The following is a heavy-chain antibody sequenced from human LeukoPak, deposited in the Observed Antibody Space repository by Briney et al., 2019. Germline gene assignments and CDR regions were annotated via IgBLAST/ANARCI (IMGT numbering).Heavy chain of an antibody. Sequence: PSETLSLTCAVYGGSFSDYSWSWIRQPPGKGLEWIGEINHSGSTNYNPSLKSRVTMSVDTSKNQFSLKLSSVTAADTAVYYCARIWVRGVINAFDIWGQGTMVTVSS. V-gene: IGHV4-34*01. CDR2: INHSGST. CDR3: ARIWVRGVINAFDI. J-gene: IGHJ3*02. CDR1: GGSFSDYS. D-gene: IGHD3-10*01.